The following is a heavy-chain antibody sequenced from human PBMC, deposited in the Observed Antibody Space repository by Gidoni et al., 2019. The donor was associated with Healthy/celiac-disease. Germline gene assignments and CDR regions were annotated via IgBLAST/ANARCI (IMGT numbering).Heavy chain of an antibody. V-gene: IGHV3-73*01. Sequence: EVQLVESGGGLVQPGGSLKLSCAASGFTFSGSAMHWVRQASGNGLEWVGRIRSKANSYATAYAASVKGRFTISRDDSKNTAYLQMNSLKTEDTAVYYCTRHSVVISEAANWFDPWGQGTLVTVSS. CDR3: TRHSVVISEAANWFDP. J-gene: IGHJ5*02. D-gene: IGHD2-21*01. CDR2: IRSKANSYAT. CDR1: GFTFSGSA.